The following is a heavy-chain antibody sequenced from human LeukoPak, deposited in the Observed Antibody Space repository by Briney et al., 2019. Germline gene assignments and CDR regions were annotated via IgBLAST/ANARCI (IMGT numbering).Heavy chain of an antibody. V-gene: IGHV3-21*01. D-gene: IGHD6-13*01. Sequence: PGGSLRLSCTASGFTFSSYGMNLVRQAPGKGLEWVSSISTSSSYIYYADSVKGRFTISRDNAKNSLYLQMNSLRAEDTALYYCARDPYSSSWYPDYWGRGTLVTVSS. J-gene: IGHJ4*02. CDR2: ISTSSSYI. CDR3: ARDPYSSSWYPDY. CDR1: GFTFSSYG.